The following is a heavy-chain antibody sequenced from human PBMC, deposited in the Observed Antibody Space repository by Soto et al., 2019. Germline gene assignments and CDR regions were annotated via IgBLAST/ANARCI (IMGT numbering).Heavy chain of an antibody. CDR2: IHPSGGGS. V-gene: IGHV1-46*02. J-gene: IGHJ4*02. Sequence: ASVKVSCKSSGYPFNTYYLHWVRQAPGQGLEWMGMIHPSGGGSTYAQKFLGRVTMTMDSSTSTVFMELTSLRSADTAVYCCARGGHIAVVTDSFDSWGQGTLVTV. CDR1: GYPFNTYY. D-gene: IGHD2-21*02. CDR3: ARGGHIAVVTDSFDS.